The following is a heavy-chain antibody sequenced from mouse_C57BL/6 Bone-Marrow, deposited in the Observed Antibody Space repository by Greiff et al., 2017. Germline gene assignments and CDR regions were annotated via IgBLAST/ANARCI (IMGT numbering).Heavy chain of an antibody. V-gene: IGHV1-82*01. CDR1: GYAFSSSW. CDR2: IYPGDGDT. Sequence: VQLQQSGPELVKPGASVKISCKASGYAFSSSWMNWVKQRPGKGLEWIGRIYPGDGDTNYNGKFKGKATLTVDTSSSTAYMQLSILTSEDSAVYYCARLYYYGSVYWGQGTTLTVSS. CDR3: ARLYYYGSVY. J-gene: IGHJ2*01. D-gene: IGHD1-1*01.